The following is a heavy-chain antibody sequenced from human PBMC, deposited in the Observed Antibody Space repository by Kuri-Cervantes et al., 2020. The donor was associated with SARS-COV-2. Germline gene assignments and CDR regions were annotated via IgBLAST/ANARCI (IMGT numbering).Heavy chain of an antibody. CDR1: GGSISGADYY. Sequence: SETLSLTCTVSGGSISGADYYWSWIRQPPGKGLEWIEYIYYSGSTCYNPSLKSRITISVDTSKNQFSLKLSSVTAADTAVYYCASCPGGLPYYYYGMDVWGQGTTVTVSS. J-gene: IGHJ6*02. CDR2: IYYSGST. CDR3: ASCPGGLPYYYYGMDV. D-gene: IGHD5-18*01. V-gene: IGHV4-30-4*01.